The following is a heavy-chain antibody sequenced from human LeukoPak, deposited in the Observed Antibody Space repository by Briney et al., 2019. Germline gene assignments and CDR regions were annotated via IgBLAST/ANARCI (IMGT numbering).Heavy chain of an antibody. CDR2: MYYSGNT. V-gene: IGHV4-59*01. J-gene: IGHJ4*02. D-gene: IGHD6-19*01. Sequence: SETLSLTCTVSGGSISSYYWSWIRQPPGKGLEWIGFMYYSGNTNYNPSLKSRVTISRDTSKNQFTLNLSSVTAADTAVYYCARGVIVAGAYFDYWGQGTLVTVSS. CDR3: ARGVIVAGAYFDY. CDR1: GGSISSYY.